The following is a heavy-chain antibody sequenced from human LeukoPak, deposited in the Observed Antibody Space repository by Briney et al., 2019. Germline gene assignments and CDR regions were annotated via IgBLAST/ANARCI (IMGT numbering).Heavy chain of an antibody. CDR1: GFTFRSYG. J-gene: IGHJ3*02. CDR2: ISYDGLNK. V-gene: IGHV3-30*18. Sequence: GGSERLSCAASGFTFRSYGMHWVRQAPGEGLEWVAVISYDGLNKYYADSVKGRFTISRDNSKNTLSLQMNSLSAEDTAVYYCAKDRPVRDYGDYVFPDPFDIWGQGTMVT. CDR3: AKDRPVRDYGDYVFPDPFDI. D-gene: IGHD4-17*01.